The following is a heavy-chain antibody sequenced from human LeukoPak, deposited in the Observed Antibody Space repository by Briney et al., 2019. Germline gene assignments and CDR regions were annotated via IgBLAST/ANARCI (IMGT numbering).Heavy chain of an antibody. D-gene: IGHD2-21*01. J-gene: IGHJ6*01. CDR2: TWYDGRNN. CDR3: AREVAPLYFHYGMDV. V-gene: IGHV3-33*08. CDR1: GFTFSSHS. Sequence: PGGSLRLSCTASGFTFSSHSMAWVRQAPGKGLEWVAVTWYDGRNNYYAASVKGRFTISRDDSKTTVYLLMNSLRAEDTAVYYCAREVAPLYFHYGMDVWGEGTTVTVSS.